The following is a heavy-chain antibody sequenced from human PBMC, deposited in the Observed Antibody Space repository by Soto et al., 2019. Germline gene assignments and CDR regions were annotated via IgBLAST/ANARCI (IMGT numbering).Heavy chain of an antibody. CDR1: GGTFSSYA. J-gene: IGHJ6*02. CDR3: ARDSGPDRQSARYYYYYGMDV. CDR2: IIPIFGTA. D-gene: IGHD1-26*01. Sequence: ASVKVSCKASGGTFSSYAISWVRQAPGQGLEWMGGIIPIFGTANYAQKFQGRVTITADESTSTAYMELSSLRSEDTAVYYCARDSGPDRQSARYYYYYGMDVWGQGTTVTVSS. V-gene: IGHV1-69*13.